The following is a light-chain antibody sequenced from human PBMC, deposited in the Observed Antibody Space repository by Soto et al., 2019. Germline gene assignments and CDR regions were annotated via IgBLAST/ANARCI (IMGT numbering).Light chain of an antibody. Sequence: ESVLTQSPGTLSLSPGERATLSCRASQSVSNNFFAWYQQKPGQAPRLPIYGVSSRATGIPHRFSGSGSGTDFTLTISSLEPEDFVVYFCQQYSDLPHTFGQGTKLEV. CDR2: GVS. V-gene: IGKV3-20*01. CDR1: QSVSNNF. CDR3: QQYSDLPHT. J-gene: IGKJ2*01.